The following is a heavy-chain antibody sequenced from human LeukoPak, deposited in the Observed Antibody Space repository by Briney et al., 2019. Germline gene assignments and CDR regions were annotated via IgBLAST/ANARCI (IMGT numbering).Heavy chain of an antibody. CDR1: SYSISSGYY. V-gene: IGHV4-38-2*02. CDR2: IYHSGST. CDR3: AREVQVGAHYFDY. Sequence: PSETRSLTCTVSSYSISSGYYWGWIRQPTGKGLEWIGSIYHSGSTCYNPSLKSRVTISVDTSKNQFSLKLTSVTAADTAVYCCAREVQVGAHYFDYWGQGTLVTVSS. D-gene: IGHD3-10*01. J-gene: IGHJ4*02.